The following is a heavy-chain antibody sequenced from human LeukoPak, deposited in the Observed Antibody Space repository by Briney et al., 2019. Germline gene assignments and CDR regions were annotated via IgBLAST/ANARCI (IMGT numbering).Heavy chain of an antibody. Sequence: GGSLRLSCAASGFTFSSYAMSWVRQAPGKGLEWVANIKQDGAEKYYVDSVKGRFTISRDNAKKSLYLQMNSLRAEDTAVYYCAKHQLVGDWYFDLWGRGTLVTVSS. D-gene: IGHD6-13*01. CDR2: IKQDGAEK. CDR1: GFTFSSYA. CDR3: AKHQLVGDWYFDL. J-gene: IGHJ2*01. V-gene: IGHV3-7*02.